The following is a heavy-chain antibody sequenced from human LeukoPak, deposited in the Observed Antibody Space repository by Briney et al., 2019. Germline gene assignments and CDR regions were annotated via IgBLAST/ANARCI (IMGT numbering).Heavy chain of an antibody. CDR1: GFTFSSYS. Sequence: GGSLRLSCAASGFTFSSYSMNWVRQAPGKGLEWVSYISSSSSTIYYADSVKGRFTISRDNAKNSPYLQMNSLRAEDTAVYYCARDGHGDYDWYFDYWGQGTLVTVSS. J-gene: IGHJ4*02. V-gene: IGHV3-48*01. D-gene: IGHD4-17*01. CDR3: ARDGHGDYDWYFDY. CDR2: ISSSSSTI.